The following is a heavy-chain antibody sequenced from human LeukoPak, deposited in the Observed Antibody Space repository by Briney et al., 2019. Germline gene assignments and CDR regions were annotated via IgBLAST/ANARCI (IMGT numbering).Heavy chain of an antibody. J-gene: IGHJ4*02. CDR2: INTDGTYI. CDR3: ARVVKNSDRIGFYYYYDY. V-gene: IGHV3-21*01. Sequence: KPGVSLRLSCAVSGFTFSSYNFKGVRQAPGGGREWVSYINTDGTYIYYADSVRGRFTIYRDNSKNSLWLQMNTLRAEDTAVYYCARVVKNSDRIGFYYYYDYWGQGTLVTVSS. CDR1: GFTFSSYN. D-gene: IGHD3-22*01.